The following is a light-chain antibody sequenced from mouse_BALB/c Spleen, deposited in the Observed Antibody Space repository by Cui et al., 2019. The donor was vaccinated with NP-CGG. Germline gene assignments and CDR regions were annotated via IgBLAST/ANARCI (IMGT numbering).Light chain of an antibody. Sequence: AVVTQEYALTTSPGETVTLTCRSSTGAVTTNNYANWVQKKPDHLFTGLIGGTNNRAPGVPARFSGSLIGDKAALTITGAQTEDEAIYFCALWYSNHWVFGGGTKLTVL. CDR1: TGAVTTNNY. CDR2: GTN. V-gene: IGLV1*01. CDR3: ALWYSNHWV. J-gene: IGLJ1*01.